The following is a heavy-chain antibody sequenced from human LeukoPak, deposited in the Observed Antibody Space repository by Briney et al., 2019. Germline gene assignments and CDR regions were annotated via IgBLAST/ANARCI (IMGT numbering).Heavy chain of an antibody. J-gene: IGHJ6*02. V-gene: IGHV4-34*01. CDR2: INHSGST. CDR3: ARERHLRGSYPTLYYYYYGMDV. Sequence: PETLSLTCAVYGGSFSGYYWSWIRQPPGKGLEWIGEINHSGSTNYNPSLKSRVTISVDTFKNQFSLKLSSVTAADTAVYYCARERHLRGSYPTLYYYYYGMDVWGQGTTVTVSS. D-gene: IGHD3-16*02. CDR1: GGSFSGYY.